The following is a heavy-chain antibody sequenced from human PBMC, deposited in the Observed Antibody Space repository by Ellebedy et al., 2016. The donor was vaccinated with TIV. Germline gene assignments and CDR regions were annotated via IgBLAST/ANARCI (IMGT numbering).Heavy chain of an antibody. J-gene: IGHJ4*02. CDR3: ARTLVGTPYGY. CDR2: INTNTGNS. D-gene: IGHD1-26*01. Sequence: ASVKVSCKASGGTFSSYAISWVRQAPGQGLEWMGWINTNTGNSTYAQGFTGRFVFSLDTSVSTAYLQITSLKAEDTAVYYCARTLVGTPYGYWGQGTLVTVSS. V-gene: IGHV7-4-1*02. CDR1: GGTFSSYA.